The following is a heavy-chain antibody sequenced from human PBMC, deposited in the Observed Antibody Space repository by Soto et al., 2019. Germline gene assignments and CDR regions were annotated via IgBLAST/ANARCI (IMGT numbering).Heavy chain of an antibody. CDR1: GFIGSTYH. J-gene: IGHJ5*02. CDR3: ARDRALSGGSGRSGGWFDP. CDR2: IYSGGGI. Sequence: EVQLVESGGGLVQPGGSLRLSCAGSGFIGSTYHMSWVRQTPGKGLEWVSGIYSGGGIYYYDSVRGRFTISIEDSKNKLYRQMNSLRVEDTAVYYCARDRALSGGSGRSGGWFDPWGQGTLVTVSS. V-gene: IGHV3-53*01. D-gene: IGHD6-19*01.